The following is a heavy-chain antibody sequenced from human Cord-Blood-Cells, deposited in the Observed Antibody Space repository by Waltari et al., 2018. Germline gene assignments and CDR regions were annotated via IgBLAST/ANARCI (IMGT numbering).Heavy chain of an antibody. V-gene: IGHV1-2*02. D-gene: IGHD3-3*01. CDR1: GYTFTGYY. CDR2: INPNSGGT. CDR3: ARASITIFGVVIIRFDY. J-gene: IGHJ4*02. Sequence: QVQLVQSGAEVKKPGASVKVSCKASGYTFTGYYMHWVRQAPGQGLEWMGWINPNSGGTNYAQKFQGRVTMTRETSISTAYMELSRLRSDDTAVYYCARASITIFGVVIIRFDYWGQGTLVTVSS.